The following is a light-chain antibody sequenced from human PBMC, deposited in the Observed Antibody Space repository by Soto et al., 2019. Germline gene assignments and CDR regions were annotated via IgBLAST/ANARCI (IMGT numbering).Light chain of an antibody. CDR3: QPLGKSTLT. J-gene: IGKJ4*01. CDR2: GAS. CDR1: QSVSSSY. V-gene: IGKV3-20*01. Sequence: EIVLTQSPGTLSLSPGERATLSCRASQSVSSSYLAWYQQKPGQAPRLLIYGASSRATGIPDRFSGSGSGTDFTLTIRRLEPEDFGRDYCQPLGKSTLTFGRGTKVEIK.